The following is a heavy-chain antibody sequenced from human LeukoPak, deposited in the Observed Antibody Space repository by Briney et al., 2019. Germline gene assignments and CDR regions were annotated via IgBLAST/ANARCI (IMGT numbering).Heavy chain of an antibody. V-gene: IGHV3-48*03. D-gene: IGHD3-10*02. CDR1: GFTFSSYE. Sequence: GGSLRLSCAASGFTFSSYEMNWVRQAPGKGLEWVSYISSSGSTIYYADSVKGRFTISRDNAKNSLYPQMNSLRAEDTAVYYCAELGITMIGGVWGKGTTVTVSS. CDR2: ISSSGSTI. CDR3: AELGITMIGGV. J-gene: IGHJ6*04.